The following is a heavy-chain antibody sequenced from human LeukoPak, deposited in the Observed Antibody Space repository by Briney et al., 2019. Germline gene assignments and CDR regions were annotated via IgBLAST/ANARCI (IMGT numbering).Heavy chain of an antibody. Sequence: GGSLRLSCAASGLAFSAYKMHWVRQAPRKGLVWVSRISTDGYTTDYADFVQGRFTASRDNTKNTWSLEMNSLRAEDTAVYYCVVGGSPGYWGQGTLVTVTS. V-gene: IGHV3-74*01. J-gene: IGHJ4*02. CDR3: VVGGSPGY. CDR2: ISTDGYTT. CDR1: GLAFSAYK. D-gene: IGHD2-15*01.